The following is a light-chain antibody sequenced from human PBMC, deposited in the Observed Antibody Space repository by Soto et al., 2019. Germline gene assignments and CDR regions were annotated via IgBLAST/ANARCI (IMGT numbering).Light chain of an antibody. CDR2: GVS. J-gene: IGKJ1*01. V-gene: IGKV3-20*01. CDR3: QQYTDSRT. CDR1: QSISSSY. Sequence: VVLTQSPATLSFSPCEIATLSCRASQSISSSYFAWYQQKPGQAPRLLVYGVSSRATDVPDRFSGSGSGTDFTLTISRLEPEDFAVYYCQQYTDSRTFGQGTKVDIK.